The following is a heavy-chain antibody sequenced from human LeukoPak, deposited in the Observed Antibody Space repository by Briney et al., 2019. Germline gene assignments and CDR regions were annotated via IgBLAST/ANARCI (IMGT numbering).Heavy chain of an antibody. Sequence: ASVKVSCKASGYTFTGYYMHWVRQAPGQGLEWMGWINPNSGGTNYAQKFQGRVTMTRDTSISTAYMELSRLRSDDTAVYYCARDMYYYGSGSYSFDYWGQGTLVTVSS. CDR2: INPNSGGT. CDR3: ARDMYYYGSGSYSFDY. CDR1: GYTFTGYY. D-gene: IGHD3-10*01. V-gene: IGHV1-2*02. J-gene: IGHJ4*02.